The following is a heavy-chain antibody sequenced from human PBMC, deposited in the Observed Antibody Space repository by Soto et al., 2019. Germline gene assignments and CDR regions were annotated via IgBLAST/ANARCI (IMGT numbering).Heavy chain of an antibody. J-gene: IGHJ4*02. CDR2: FSGSGGAT. Sequence: GGSLRLSCAASGFIASNYAMSWVRQAPGKGLEWVSGFSGSGGATFYADSVKGRFTISRDSSKNTIYLQMDRLRADDTAVYYCAKAVGDYWGRGTLVTV. D-gene: IGHD1-26*01. V-gene: IGHV3-23*01. CDR3: AKAVGDY. CDR1: GFIASNYA.